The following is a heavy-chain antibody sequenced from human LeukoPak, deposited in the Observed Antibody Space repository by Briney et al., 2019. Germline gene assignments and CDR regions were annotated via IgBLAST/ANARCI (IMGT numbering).Heavy chain of an antibody. V-gene: IGHV3-23*01. CDR2: DSDSGGGT. Sequence: GGSLRLSCAASGFSSSSYAMGWVRQAPGKGREWVSSDSDSGGGTFYADYVKGRFTISRDNSKSTLYLQMNSLRAEDTAVYYCAKAVGGIDPFDIWGQGTMVTVSS. D-gene: IGHD6-19*01. CDR3: AKAVGGIDPFDI. CDR1: GFSSSSYA. J-gene: IGHJ3*02.